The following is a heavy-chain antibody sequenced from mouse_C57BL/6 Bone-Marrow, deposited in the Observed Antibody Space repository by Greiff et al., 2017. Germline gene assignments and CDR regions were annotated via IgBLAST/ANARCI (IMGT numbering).Heavy chain of an antibody. V-gene: IGHV1-64*01. Sequence: VKLQQPGAELVKPGASVKLSCKASGYTFTSYWMHWVKQRPGQGLEWIGMIHPNSGSTNYNEKFKSKATLTVDKSSSTAYMQLSSLTSEDSAVYYCARGGYDYDGAMDYWGQGTSVTVSS. CDR1: GYTFTSYW. CDR2: IHPNSGST. J-gene: IGHJ4*01. D-gene: IGHD2-4*01. CDR3: ARGGYDYDGAMDY.